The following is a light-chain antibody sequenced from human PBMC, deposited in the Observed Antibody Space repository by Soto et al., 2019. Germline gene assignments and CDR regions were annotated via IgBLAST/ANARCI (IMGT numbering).Light chain of an antibody. CDR1: QSISSW. CDR3: QQYNSYSLTWT. CDR2: DAS. V-gene: IGKV1-5*01. Sequence: DIQMTQSPSTLSASVGDRVTITCRASQSISSWLAWYQQKPEKAPKLLIYDASSLESGVPSRFSGSGSGTEFTLTISSLQPDDFATYYCQQYNSYSLTWTFGQGTKVDIK. J-gene: IGKJ1*01.